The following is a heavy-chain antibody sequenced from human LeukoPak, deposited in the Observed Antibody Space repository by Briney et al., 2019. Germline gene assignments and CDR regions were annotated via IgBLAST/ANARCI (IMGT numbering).Heavy chain of an antibody. J-gene: IGHJ4*02. V-gene: IGHV3-23*01. CDR1: GFTFTKYA. CDR2: ISSSGDKT. CDR3: AKGLEPATDVEQTFDF. D-gene: IGHD1-26*01. Sequence: PGGALRLSCGASGFTFTKYAMSWVRQGPGKGLEWVSAISSSGDKTHYVDSVKGRFTISRDNSRNTVYLQMNSLRVEDAALYYCAKGLEPATDVEQTFDFWGQGALVTVSS.